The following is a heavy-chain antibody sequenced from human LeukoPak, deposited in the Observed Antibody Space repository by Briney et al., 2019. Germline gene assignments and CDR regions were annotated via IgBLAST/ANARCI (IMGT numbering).Heavy chain of an antibody. Sequence: GESLKISCKGSGYSFTNYWITWVRQMPGKGLEWMGRIDPTDSYTNYSPSFQGHVTISADKSINTPYLQWSSLKASDTAMYYCARQSSGWYSDYWAQGTLVTVSS. J-gene: IGHJ4*02. CDR3: ARQSSGWYSDY. V-gene: IGHV5-10-1*01. D-gene: IGHD6-19*01. CDR2: IDPTDSYT. CDR1: GYSFTNYW.